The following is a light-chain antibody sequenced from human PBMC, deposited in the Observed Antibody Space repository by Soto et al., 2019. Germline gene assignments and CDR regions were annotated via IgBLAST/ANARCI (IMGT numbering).Light chain of an antibody. CDR3: QQYYSYPWT. V-gene: IGKV1-5*03. CDR2: KAS. Sequence: EIQMTQSPSTLSASVGDRVTITCRASQSISSWLAWYQQKPGKAPKLLIYKASSLESGVPSRFSGSGSGTEFTLTISSLQPDDFATYYCQQYYSYPWTFGQGTKVDIK. CDR1: QSISSW. J-gene: IGKJ1*01.